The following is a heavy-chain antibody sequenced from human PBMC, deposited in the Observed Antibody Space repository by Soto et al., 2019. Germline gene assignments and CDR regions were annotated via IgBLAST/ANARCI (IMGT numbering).Heavy chain of an antibody. J-gene: IGHJ4*02. CDR3: ATTPYDSSGYYYSLGY. Sequence: QVQLVESGGGVVQPGRSLRLSCAASGFTFSSYAMHWVRQAPGKGLEWVAVISYDGSNKYYAASVKGRFTISRDNSKNTLYLQMNSLRAEDTAVYYCATTPYDSSGYYYSLGYWGQGTLVTVSS. D-gene: IGHD3-22*01. CDR1: GFTFSSYA. V-gene: IGHV3-30-3*01. CDR2: ISYDGSNK.